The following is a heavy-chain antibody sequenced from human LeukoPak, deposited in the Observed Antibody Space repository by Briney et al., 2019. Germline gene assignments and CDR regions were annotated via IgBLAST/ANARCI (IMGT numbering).Heavy chain of an antibody. D-gene: IGHD3-22*01. CDR1: GGSFSGYY. Sequence: SETLSLTCAVYGGSFSGYYWTWIRQTPGKGLEWIGEVKYTGSTNFNPSLKRRVNISIDMSKKQFLLILTSVTAADTAVYYCARGPPLNPGDYDSSGYYYFDYWGQGTLVTVSS. V-gene: IGHV4-34*01. CDR2: VKYTGST. J-gene: IGHJ4*02. CDR3: ARGPPLNPGDYDSSGYYYFDY.